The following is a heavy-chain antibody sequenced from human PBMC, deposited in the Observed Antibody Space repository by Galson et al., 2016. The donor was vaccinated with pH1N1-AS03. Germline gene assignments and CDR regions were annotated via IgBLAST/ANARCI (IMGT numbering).Heavy chain of an antibody. V-gene: IGHV5-51*01. CDR3: ARLTLSSGWPCDY. CDR1: GYSFTNYW. CDR2: IYLDDSDT. J-gene: IGHJ4*01. Sequence: QSGAEVKKPGESLKISCQGSGYSFTNYWIGWVRQMPGKGLEWMGIIYLDDSDTRYSPSFQGQVTISADKSISTAYLQWSSLKASETAMYYCARLTLSSGWPCDYWGQGTLVTVSS. D-gene: IGHD6-19*01.